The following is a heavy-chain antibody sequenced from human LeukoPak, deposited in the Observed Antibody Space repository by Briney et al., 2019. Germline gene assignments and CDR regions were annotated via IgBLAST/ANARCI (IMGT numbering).Heavy chain of an antibody. V-gene: IGHV1-18*01. CDR3: ARGTSGYYYF. CDR1: GYTFTSYG. J-gene: IGHJ4*02. CDR2: ISAYNGNT. Sequence: ASVKVSCKASGYTFTSYGISWVRQAPGQGLEWMGWISAYNGNTNYAQKLQGRVTITADKSTSTAYMELSSLRSEDTAVYYCARGTSGYYYFWGQGTLVTVSS. D-gene: IGHD3-22*01.